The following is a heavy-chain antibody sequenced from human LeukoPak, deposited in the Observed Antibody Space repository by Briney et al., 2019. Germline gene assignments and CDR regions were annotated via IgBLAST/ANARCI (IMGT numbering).Heavy chain of an antibody. CDR1: GGSISSSSYY. CDR3: ARDPHRGIAVAGGSLDY. Sequence: SETLSLTCTVSGGSISSSSYYWGWIRQPPGKGLEWIGSIYHSGSTYYNPSLKRRVTISVDTSKNQFSLKLSSVTAADTAVYYCARDPHRGIAVAGGSLDYWGQGTLVTVSS. V-gene: IGHV4-39*07. CDR2: IYHSGST. D-gene: IGHD6-19*01. J-gene: IGHJ4*02.